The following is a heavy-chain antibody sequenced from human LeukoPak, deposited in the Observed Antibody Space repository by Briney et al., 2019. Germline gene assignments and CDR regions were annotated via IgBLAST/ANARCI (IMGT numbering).Heavy chain of an antibody. D-gene: IGHD2-2*01. V-gene: IGHV3-30*02. CDR1: GFTFSSYG. CDR3: AKGHTVVVDGVDY. Sequence: GGSLRLSCAASGFTFSSYGMHWVRQAPGKGLEWVAFIRYDGNNKYYADSVEGRFTISRDNSKNTLYLQMNSLRAEDTAVYYCAKGHTVVVDGVDYWGQGNLVTVSS. J-gene: IGHJ4*02. CDR2: IRYDGNNK.